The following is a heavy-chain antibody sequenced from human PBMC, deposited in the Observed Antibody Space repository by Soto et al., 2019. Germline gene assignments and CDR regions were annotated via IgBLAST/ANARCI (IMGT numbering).Heavy chain of an antibody. J-gene: IGHJ4*01. CDR3: ARGQQVLRYFDWLSPHYYFDY. CDR1: GGTFSSYA. CDR2: IIPIFGTA. V-gene: IGHV1-69*13. D-gene: IGHD3-9*01. Sequence: ASVKVSCKASGGTFSSYAISWVRQAPGQGLEWMGGIIPIFGTANYAQKFQGRVTITADESTSTAYMELSSLRSEDTAVYYCARGQQVLRYFDWLSPHYYFDYWGHGTLVTVSS.